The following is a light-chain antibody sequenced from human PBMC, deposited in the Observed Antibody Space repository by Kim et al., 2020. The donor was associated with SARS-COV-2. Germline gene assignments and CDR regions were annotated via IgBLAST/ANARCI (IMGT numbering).Light chain of an antibody. J-gene: IGLJ1*01. CDR3: QVWDDNSDHYV. CDR2: YSS. CDR1: NIGSKS. Sequence: SYELTQPPSVSVPPGKTARITCGADNIGSKSVHWYQQKPGQAPVLVIYYSSDRPSGIPERFSGSNSGNTATLTISRVEAGDEADYYCQVWDDNSDHYVFGTGTKVTVL. V-gene: IGLV3-21*04.